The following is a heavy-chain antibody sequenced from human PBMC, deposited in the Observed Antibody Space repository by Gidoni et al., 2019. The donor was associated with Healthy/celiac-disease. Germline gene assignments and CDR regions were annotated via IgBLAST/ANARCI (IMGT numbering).Heavy chain of an antibody. CDR3: ARGETYQYHGMDV. Sequence: QVQLPQLGAGLLKPSETLSLTCAVYGGSFSGYYWSGIRQPPGKGLAWIGEINHSGSTNYNPSLNSRVTISVDTSKNQFSLKLSSVTAADTAVYYCARGETYQYHGMDVWGQGTTVTVSS. CDR2: INHSGST. J-gene: IGHJ6*02. V-gene: IGHV4-34*01. CDR1: GGSFSGYY.